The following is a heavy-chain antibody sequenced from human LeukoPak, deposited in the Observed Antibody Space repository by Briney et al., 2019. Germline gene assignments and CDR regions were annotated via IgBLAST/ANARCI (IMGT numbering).Heavy chain of an antibody. V-gene: IGHV4-59*01. CDR3: ARDWELGRDRAFDI. D-gene: IGHD1-26*01. Sequence: PSETLSLTCTVSGGSISSYYWSWIRQPPGKALEWIGYIFYSGSTNYNASLKSRVTISVDTSKNQFSLKLSSVTAADTAVYYCARDWELGRDRAFDIWGQGTMVTVSS. J-gene: IGHJ3*02. CDR1: GGSISSYY. CDR2: IFYSGST.